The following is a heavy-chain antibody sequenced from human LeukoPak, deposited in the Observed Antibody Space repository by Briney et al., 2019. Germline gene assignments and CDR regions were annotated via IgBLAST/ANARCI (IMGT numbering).Heavy chain of an antibody. Sequence: ASVKVSCKASGYTFTSYGISWVRQAPGQGLEWMGWISAYNGNTNYAQKLQGRVTMTTDTSTSTAYMELRSLRSDDTAVYYCARGEGLLRFGELHRFDYWGQGTLVTVSS. V-gene: IGHV1-18*01. CDR1: GYTFTSYG. CDR2: ISAYNGNT. J-gene: IGHJ4*02. D-gene: IGHD3-10*01. CDR3: ARGEGLLRFGELHRFDY.